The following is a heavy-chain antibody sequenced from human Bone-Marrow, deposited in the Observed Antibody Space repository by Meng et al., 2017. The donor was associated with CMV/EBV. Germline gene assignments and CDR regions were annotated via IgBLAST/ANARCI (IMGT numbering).Heavy chain of an antibody. J-gene: IGHJ5*02. CDR1: GGTFSSYA. V-gene: IGHV1-18*01. D-gene: IGHD6-19*01. CDR2: ISAYNGNT. CDR3: ARDASGWYGGYWFDP. Sequence: SGGTFSSYAISWVRQAPGQGLEWMGWISAYNGNTNYAQKLQGRVTMTTDTATSTAYMELRSLRSDDTAVYYCARDASGWYGGYWFDPWGQGTLVTVSS.